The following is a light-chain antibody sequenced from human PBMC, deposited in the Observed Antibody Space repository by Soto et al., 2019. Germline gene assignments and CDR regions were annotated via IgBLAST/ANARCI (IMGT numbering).Light chain of an antibody. CDR1: QSISSY. Sequence: DIQMTQSPSSLSASVGDRVTITCRSSQSISSYLNWYQQKPGKAHKLLIYAASSLQSGVPSRFSGSVSGTDFTLTISSLQPEDFATYYCQQSYSTPQSTFGQGTRLEIK. V-gene: IGKV1-39*01. CDR3: QQSYSTPQST. CDR2: AAS. J-gene: IGKJ5*01.